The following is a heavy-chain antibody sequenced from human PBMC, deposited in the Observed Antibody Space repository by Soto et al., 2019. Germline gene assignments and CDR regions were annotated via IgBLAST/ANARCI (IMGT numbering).Heavy chain of an antibody. D-gene: IGHD2-21*01. J-gene: IGHJ4*02. CDR1: GFTFARSA. CDR2: IVVGSGNP. Sequence: ASVKVSCKASGFTFARSAVQWARQARGQRLEWIGWIVVGSGNPNYAQKFQERVTITRDMSTSTAYMGLSSLRSEDTAVDYCAAKLVDWAAFDYWGLGTLVTVSS. V-gene: IGHV1-58*01. CDR3: AAKLVDWAAFDY.